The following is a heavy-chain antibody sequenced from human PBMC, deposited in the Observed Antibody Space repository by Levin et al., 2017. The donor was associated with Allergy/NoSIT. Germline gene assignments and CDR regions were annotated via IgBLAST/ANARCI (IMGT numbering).Heavy chain of an antibody. J-gene: IGHJ4*02. D-gene: IGHD1-26*01. CDR3: ASPYMGADY. Sequence: ESLKISCTVSGGSISSSSYYWGWIRQPPGKGLEWIGSIYYSGSTYYNPSLKSRVTISVDTSKNQFSLKLSSVTAADTAVYYCASPYMGADYWGQGTLVTVSS. CDR2: IYYSGST. CDR1: GGSISSSSYY. V-gene: IGHV4-39*01.